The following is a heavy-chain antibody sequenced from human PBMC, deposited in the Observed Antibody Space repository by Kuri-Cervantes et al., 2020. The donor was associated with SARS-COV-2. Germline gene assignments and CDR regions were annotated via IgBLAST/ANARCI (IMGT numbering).Heavy chain of an antibody. J-gene: IGHJ4*02. V-gene: IGHV1-46*01. D-gene: IGHD3-3*01. Sequence: ASVKVSCKASGYTFTSYYMHWVRQAPGQGLEWMGIINPSGGSTSYAQKFQGRVTMTRDTSTSTVYMELSSLRSEDTAVYYCAREMIWYDFWSGYSCYFDYWGQGTLVTISS. CDR3: AREMIWYDFWSGYSCYFDY. CDR2: INPSGGST. CDR1: GYTFTSYY.